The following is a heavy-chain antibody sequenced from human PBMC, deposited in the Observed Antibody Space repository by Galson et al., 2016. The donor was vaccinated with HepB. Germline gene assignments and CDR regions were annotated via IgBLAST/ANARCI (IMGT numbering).Heavy chain of an antibody. Sequence: SLRLSCAASGFSFSSYGISWVRQAPGRGLEWVSGITRSGNDTHYADFVKGRFTISRDNSKNTLYLYMNSLSAGDTAVYYCVKHRGIDYWGQGALVTVSS. V-gene: IGHV3-23*01. D-gene: IGHD3-10*01. CDR1: GFSFSSYG. J-gene: IGHJ4*02. CDR2: ITRSGNDT. CDR3: VKHRGIDY.